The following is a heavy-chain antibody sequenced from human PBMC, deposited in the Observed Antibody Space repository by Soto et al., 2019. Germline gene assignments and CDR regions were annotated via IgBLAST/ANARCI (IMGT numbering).Heavy chain of an antibody. J-gene: IGHJ6*03. CDR3: TTGVTGTTGYYMDV. Sequence: GGSLRLSCAASGFTFSNAWMSWVRQAPGKGLEWVGRIKSKTDGGTTDYAAPVKGSFTISRDDSKNTLYLQMNSLKTEDTAVYYCTTGVTGTTGYYMDVWGKGTTVTVSS. CDR2: IKSKTDGGTT. CDR1: GFTFSNAW. V-gene: IGHV3-15*01. D-gene: IGHD1-7*01.